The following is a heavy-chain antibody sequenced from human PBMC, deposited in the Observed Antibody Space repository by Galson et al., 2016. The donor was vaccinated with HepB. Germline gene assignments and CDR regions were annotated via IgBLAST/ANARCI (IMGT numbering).Heavy chain of an antibody. CDR1: GFTFSSCS. CDR3: ARARGPTNYYYGLDV. D-gene: IGHD5-24*01. J-gene: IGHJ6*02. CDR2: ISYDGSNK. V-gene: IGHV3-30-3*01. Sequence: SLRLSCAASGFTFSSCSMHWVRQAPGKGLEWVAFISYDGSNKEYADSVKGRFTISRDNSRSTLYLRMNSQRDEDTAVYYCARARGPTNYYYGLDVWGQGTTVTVSS.